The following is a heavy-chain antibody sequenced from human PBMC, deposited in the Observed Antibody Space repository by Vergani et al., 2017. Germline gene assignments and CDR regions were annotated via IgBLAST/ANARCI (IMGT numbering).Heavy chain of an antibody. CDR1: GYTFTSYA. D-gene: IGHD6-19*01. CDR2: INTNTGNP. CDR3: ASPTVAGTPPWIFDY. J-gene: IGHJ4*02. Sequence: QVQLVQSGSELKKPGASVKVSCKASGYTFTSYAMNWVRQAPGQGLEWMGWINTNTGNPTYAQCFTGRFVFSLDTAVSTAYLQISSLKAEDTAVYYCASPTVAGTPPWIFDYWGQGTLVTVSS. V-gene: IGHV7-4-1*02.